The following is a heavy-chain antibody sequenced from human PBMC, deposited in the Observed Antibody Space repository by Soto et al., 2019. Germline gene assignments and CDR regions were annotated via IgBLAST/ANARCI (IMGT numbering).Heavy chain of an antibody. CDR1: GGSISSSSYY. J-gene: IGHJ4*02. CDR3: GSKGWYRDFDY. D-gene: IGHD6-19*01. Sequence: PSETLSLTFTVSGGSISSSSYYWGWIRQPPGKGLEWIGSIYYSGSTYYNPSLKSRVTISVDTSKNQFSLKLSSVTAADTAVYYCGSKGWYRDFDYWGQGTLVTVSS. V-gene: IGHV4-39*01. CDR2: IYYSGST.